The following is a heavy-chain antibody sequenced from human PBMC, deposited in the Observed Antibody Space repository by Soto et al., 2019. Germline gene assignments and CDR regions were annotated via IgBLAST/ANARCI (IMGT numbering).Heavy chain of an antibody. J-gene: IGHJ4*02. Sequence: QVQLQESGPGLVRPSETLSLTCTVSGASVRSGSYFWTWIRQPAGKALEWIGHAYYTGGSHHNPSLESRVTMSIDISRSQFFLRLRAATAADTAVYHCARGRGWFGSGTSSVIFDHWGEGALVTVSS. D-gene: IGHD3-10*01. CDR2: AYYTGGS. CDR1: GASVRSGSYF. CDR3: ARGRGWFGSGTSSVIFDH. V-gene: IGHV4-61*01.